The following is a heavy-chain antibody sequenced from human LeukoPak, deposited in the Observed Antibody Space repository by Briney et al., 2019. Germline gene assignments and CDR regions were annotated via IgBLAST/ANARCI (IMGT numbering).Heavy chain of an antibody. V-gene: IGHV3-21*01. J-gene: IGHJ4*02. CDR2: ISSNSNI. Sequence: GSLRLSCAASGFTFISYSMNWVRQAPGKGLEWVSSISSNSNIYYADSVKGRFTISRDNAKNSLYLQMNSLRAEDTAVYYCAREESSSSGYYFDYWGQGALVTVSS. CDR3: AREESSSSGYYFDY. CDR1: GFTFISYS. D-gene: IGHD6-6*01.